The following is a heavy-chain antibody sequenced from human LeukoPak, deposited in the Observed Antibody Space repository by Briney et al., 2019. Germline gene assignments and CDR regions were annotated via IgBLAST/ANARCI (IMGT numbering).Heavy chain of an antibody. CDR3: ARDGYYYDSSGYYFDY. D-gene: IGHD3-22*01. Sequence: GGSLRLSCAASGFTFSSYSMNWVRQAPGEGLEWVSYISSSSSTIYYADSVKGRFTISRDNAKNSLYLQMNSLRAEDTAVYYCARDGYYYDSSGYYFDYWGQGTLVTVSS. J-gene: IGHJ4*02. CDR1: GFTFSSYS. V-gene: IGHV3-48*01. CDR2: ISSSSSTI.